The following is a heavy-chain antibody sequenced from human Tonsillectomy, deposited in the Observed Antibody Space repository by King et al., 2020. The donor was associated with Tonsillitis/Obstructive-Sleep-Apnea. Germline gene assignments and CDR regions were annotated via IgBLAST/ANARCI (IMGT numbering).Heavy chain of an antibody. D-gene: IGHD7-27*01. CDR2: TYYRSKWHN. V-gene: IGHV6-1*01. CDR3: ARGNWGWLDY. Sequence: VQLQQSGPGLVKPSQTLSLTCAISGDSFSRNTVTWNWIRQSPSRGLEWLGRTYYRSKWHNDYAVSVKSRITINPDTSKNQFSLQLNSVTPEDTAVYYCARGNWGWLDYWGQETLVTVSS. J-gene: IGHJ4*02. CDR1: GDSFSRNTVT.